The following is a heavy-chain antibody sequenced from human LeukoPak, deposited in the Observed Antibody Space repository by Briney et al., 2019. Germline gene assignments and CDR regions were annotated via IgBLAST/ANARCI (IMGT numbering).Heavy chain of an antibody. Sequence: PSETLSLTCTVSGGSISSYYWSWLRQPAGKGLEWIGRIYTSGSTNYNPSLTSRGTMSVDTSKNQFSLKLSSVTAADTAVYYCAREADHRGWFDPWGQGTLVTVSS. CDR2: IYTSGST. CDR3: AREADHRGWFDP. D-gene: IGHD3-16*01. V-gene: IGHV4-4*07. CDR1: GGSISSYY. J-gene: IGHJ5*02.